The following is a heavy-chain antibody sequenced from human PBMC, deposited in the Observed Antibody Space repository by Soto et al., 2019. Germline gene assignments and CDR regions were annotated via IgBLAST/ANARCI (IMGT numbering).Heavy chain of an antibody. CDR1: GCTFTSYA. J-gene: IGHJ5*02. V-gene: IGHV1-3*01. CDR2: INAGNGNT. Sequence: ASVKVSCKASGCTFTSYAMHWVRQAPGQRLEWMGWINAGNGNTKYSQKFQGRVTITRDTSASTAYMELSSLRSEDTAVYYCARGRGGYCSGGSCWSFDPWGQGTLVTVSS. CDR3: ARGRGGYCSGGSCWSFDP. D-gene: IGHD2-15*01.